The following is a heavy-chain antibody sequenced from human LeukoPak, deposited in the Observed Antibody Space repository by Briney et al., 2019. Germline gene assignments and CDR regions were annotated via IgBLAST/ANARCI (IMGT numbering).Heavy chain of an antibody. CDR3: ARYHYDSSGYPYYFDY. D-gene: IGHD3-22*01. CDR1: GFIVSDNY. J-gene: IGHJ4*02. CDR2: IYSGGST. Sequence: GGSLRLSCAASGFIVSDNYMSWVRRAPGQGLEWVSVIYSGGSTYYADSVKGRFTISSDNSKNTVFLQLNRLRAEDTAVYYCARYHYDSSGYPYYFDYWGEGTLVTVSS. V-gene: IGHV3-53*01.